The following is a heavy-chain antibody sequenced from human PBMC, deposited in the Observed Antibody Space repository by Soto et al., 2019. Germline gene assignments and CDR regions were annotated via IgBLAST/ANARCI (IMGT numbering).Heavy chain of an antibody. Sequence: ASVKVSCKASGYTFTRYGISGVRQAPGQGLEWMGWISGYNGNTHNAQKFQGRVTMTTDTSTSTAYMELRSLTSDDTAVYYCAREGYCSSGSCALYSHEYFGMDVWGQGTTVTVSS. CDR2: ISGYNGNT. V-gene: IGHV1-18*01. CDR1: GYTFTRYG. J-gene: IGHJ6*02. D-gene: IGHD2-15*01. CDR3: AREGYCSSGSCALYSHEYFGMDV.